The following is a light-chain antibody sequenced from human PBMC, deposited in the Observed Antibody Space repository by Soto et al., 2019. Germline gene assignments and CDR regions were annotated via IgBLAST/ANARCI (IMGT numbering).Light chain of an antibody. V-gene: IGKV1-5*03. J-gene: IGKJ1*01. CDR1: QSIISW. Sequence: IQMNQSPAALSSPVSYRVTITCLASQSIISWLAWYQQKPGKAPKLLIYKASSLESGVPSRFSGSGSGTEFTLTISSLQPDDFATYYCQQYNSYPWTFGQGTKVDIK. CDR3: QQYNSYPWT. CDR2: KAS.